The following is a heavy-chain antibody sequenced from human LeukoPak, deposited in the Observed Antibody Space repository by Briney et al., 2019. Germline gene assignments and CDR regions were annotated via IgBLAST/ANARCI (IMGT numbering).Heavy chain of an antibody. D-gene: IGHD6-13*01. V-gene: IGHV3-73*01. CDR2: IRSKANSYAT. J-gene: IGHJ3*02. CDR3: TSQYSSSYLGAFDI. Sequence: GGSLKLSCAASGFTFSGSAMHWVRQASGKGLEWVGRIRSKANSYATAYAASVKGRFTISRDDSKNTAYLQMNSLKTEDTAVYYCTSQYSSSYLGAFDIWGQGTMVTVSS. CDR1: GFTFSGSA.